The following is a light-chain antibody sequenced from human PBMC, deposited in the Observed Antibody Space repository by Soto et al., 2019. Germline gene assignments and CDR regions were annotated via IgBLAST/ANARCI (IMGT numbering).Light chain of an antibody. Sequence: QSALTQPPSASGSPGQSVTISCTGTSSDVGYYDYVSWYQQHPGKAPKLVIYDVTERPSRVSNRFSGSKSGNTASLTISGLQAEDEADYYCSSYTRSSTSYVFGTGTKVTVL. CDR1: SSDVGYYDY. CDR3: SSYTRSSTSYV. J-gene: IGLJ1*01. V-gene: IGLV2-14*03. CDR2: DVT.